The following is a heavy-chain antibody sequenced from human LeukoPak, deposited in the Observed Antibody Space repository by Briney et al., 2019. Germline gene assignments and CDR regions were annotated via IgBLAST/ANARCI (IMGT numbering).Heavy chain of an antibody. V-gene: IGHV3-53*01. CDR2: IYSGGST. Sequence: GGSLRLSCAASGFTVCSNYMSWVRQAPGKGLEWVSVIYSGGSTYYADSVKGRFTISRDNSKNTLYLQMNSLRAEDTAVYYCARGGDYSSGWYSLDYWGQGTLVTVSS. CDR1: GFTVCSNY. D-gene: IGHD6-19*01. CDR3: ARGGDYSSGWYSLDY. J-gene: IGHJ4*02.